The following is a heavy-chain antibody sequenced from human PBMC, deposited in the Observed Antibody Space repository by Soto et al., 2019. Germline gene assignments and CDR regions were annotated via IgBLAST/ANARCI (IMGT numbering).Heavy chain of an antibody. CDR1: GGTFSSYA. D-gene: IGHD2-15*01. CDR3: ARAGITRGYCSGGSCPRYGMDV. V-gene: IGHV1-69*13. Sequence: SVKVSCKASGGTFSSYAISWVRQAPGQGLEWMGGVIPIFGTADYAQKFQGRVTITADESTSTAYMELSSLRSEDTAVYYCARAGITRGYCSGGSCPRYGMDVWGQGTTVTVSS. CDR2: VIPIFGTA. J-gene: IGHJ6*02.